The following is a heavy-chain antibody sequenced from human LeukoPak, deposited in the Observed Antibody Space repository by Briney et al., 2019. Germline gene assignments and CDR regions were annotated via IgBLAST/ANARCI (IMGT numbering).Heavy chain of an antibody. D-gene: IGHD5-12*01. CDR1: GYTFTSYD. V-gene: IGHV1-18*04. CDR3: ARHGLYSGHEWDY. J-gene: IGHJ4*02. CDR2: INSYNGYT. Sequence: ASVRVSCKTSGYTFTSYDISWVRQAPGQGLEWMGWINSYNGYTNYTQKLQGRVTMTTDTPTRTVSMELRSLRSDDTAMYYCARHGLYSGHEWDYWGQGTLVTVSS.